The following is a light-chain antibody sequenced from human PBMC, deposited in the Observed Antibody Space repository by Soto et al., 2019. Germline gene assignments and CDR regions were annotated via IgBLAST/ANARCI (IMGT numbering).Light chain of an antibody. CDR3: QHYGKSPPSVT. Sequence: EIVVTVSPITLSLPKGERATLSWRAAQSVSSDYLVWYPRKPGQAPRLLIYGASSGATSIPGMLGSSGSRTYFTHSISRLDPVDFAEFSCQHYGKSPPSVTFGPGTKVDIK. J-gene: IGKJ3*01. CDR1: QSVSSDY. V-gene: IGKV3-20*01. CDR2: GAS.